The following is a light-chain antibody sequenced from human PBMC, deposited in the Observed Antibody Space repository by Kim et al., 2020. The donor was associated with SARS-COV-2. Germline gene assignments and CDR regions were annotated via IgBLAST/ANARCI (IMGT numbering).Light chain of an antibody. CDR3: QQYNSYAPDT. Sequence: DIQLTQSPSTLSASVGDRVTITCRASQRVSTWLAWYQQKPGKAPKLLIYDASSLESGVPSRFGGRGSGTEFTLTISSLQPDDFATYYCQQYNSYAPDTFGQGTKLEI. CDR1: QRVSTW. CDR2: DAS. V-gene: IGKV1-5*01. J-gene: IGKJ2*01.